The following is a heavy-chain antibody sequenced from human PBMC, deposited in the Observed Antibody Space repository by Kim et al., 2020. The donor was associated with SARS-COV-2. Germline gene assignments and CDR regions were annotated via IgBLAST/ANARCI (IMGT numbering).Heavy chain of an antibody. V-gene: IGHV4-34*01. CDR3: ARGFSSAVAGTPESDY. J-gene: IGHJ4*02. CDR2: INHSGST. D-gene: IGHD6-19*01. CDR1: GGSFSGYY. Sequence: SETLSLTCAVYGGSFSGYYWSWIRQPPGKGLEWIGEINHSGSTNYNPSLKSRVTISVDTSKNQFSLKLSSVTAADTAVYYCARGFSSAVAGTPESDYWGQGTLVTVSS.